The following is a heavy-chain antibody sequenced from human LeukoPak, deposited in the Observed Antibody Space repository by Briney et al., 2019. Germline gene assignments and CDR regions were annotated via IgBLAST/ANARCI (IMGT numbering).Heavy chain of an antibody. CDR2: IHPTDSQT. CDR1: GYNFANFW. CDR3: ARRAYSGSGSSDY. Sequence: GESLKISCYDSGYNFANFWIGWVRQIPGKGLEWMGIIHPTDSQTLYSPSFHGQVPISVDRSINTAYLQWRSLKASDTAMYYCARRAYSGSGSSDYWGQGTLVTVSS. V-gene: IGHV5-51*01. D-gene: IGHD3-10*01. J-gene: IGHJ4*02.